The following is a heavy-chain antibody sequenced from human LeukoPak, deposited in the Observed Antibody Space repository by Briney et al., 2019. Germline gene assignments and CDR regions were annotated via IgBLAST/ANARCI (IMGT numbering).Heavy chain of an antibody. Sequence: SETLSLTCSVSGDSVSRSDSYWDWIRQPPGKGLEWIGTIYYSGRTCYSPSLKSRVTMSVDPPNNQFSLTLRSVTAADTAVYYCARRRYYDGSGYLEWGQGTLLSVSS. CDR2: IYYSGRT. J-gene: IGHJ1*01. D-gene: IGHD3-22*01. CDR1: GDSVSRSDSY. CDR3: ARRRYYDGSGYLE. V-gene: IGHV4-39*01.